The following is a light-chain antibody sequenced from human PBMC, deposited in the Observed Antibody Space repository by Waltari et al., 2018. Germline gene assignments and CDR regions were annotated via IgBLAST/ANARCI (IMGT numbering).Light chain of an antibody. CDR2: EVN. CDR1: NSDVGHYNL. V-gene: IGLV2-23*02. J-gene: IGLJ2*01. Sequence: SALTQPASVSGSHGQSITISCTGSNSDVGHYNLVSWYQQHPGKAPKLLLYEVNQRPSGVSSRFSGSKSGITASLTISGLQAEDEADFYCCSYAGSTTWLFGGGTRLTVL. CDR3: CSYAGSTTWL.